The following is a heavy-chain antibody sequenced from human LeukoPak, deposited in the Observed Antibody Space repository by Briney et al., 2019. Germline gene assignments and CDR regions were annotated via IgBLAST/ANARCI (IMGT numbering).Heavy chain of an antibody. CDR1: GFTFDDYA. Sequence: GVLRLSCAASGFTFDDYAMHWVRQAPGKGLEWVSLISWDGGSTYYVDSVKGRFTISRDNSKNSLYLQMNSLRAEDTAVYYCARWGRGSGNDYRFDYWGQGTLVTVSS. D-gene: IGHD5-12*01. CDR3: ARWGRGSGNDYRFDY. V-gene: IGHV3-43D*03. J-gene: IGHJ4*02. CDR2: ISWDGGST.